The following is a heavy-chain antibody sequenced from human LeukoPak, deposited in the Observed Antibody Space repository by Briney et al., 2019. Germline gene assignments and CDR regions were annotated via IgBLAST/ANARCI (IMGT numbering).Heavy chain of an antibody. D-gene: IGHD4-17*01. Sequence: GASVKVSCKASGYTFTSYYMHWVRQAPGQGLEWMGIINPSGGSTSYAQKFQGRVTTTRDTSTSTVYMELSSLRSEDTAVYYCAKADYGDPNWDYWGQGTLVTVSS. CDR2: INPSGGST. CDR3: AKADYGDPNWDY. V-gene: IGHV1-46*01. J-gene: IGHJ4*02. CDR1: GYTFTSYY.